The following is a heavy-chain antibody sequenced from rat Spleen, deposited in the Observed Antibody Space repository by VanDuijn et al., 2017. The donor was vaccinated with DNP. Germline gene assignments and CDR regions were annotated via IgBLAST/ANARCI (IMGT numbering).Heavy chain of an antibody. D-gene: IGHD1-2*01. CDR3: ATDQGTITAPFDS. V-gene: IGHV5-20*01. J-gene: IGHJ2*01. Sequence: EVQLVESGGGLVHPGGSLTLSCAASGFTFSNYYMAWVRQAPKKGLEWVATFSISGSRTYSPDSVKGRFTISRDNAKSSLYLQMNSLRSEDTATYYCATDQGTITAPFDSWGPGVMVTVSS. CDR2: FSISGSRT. CDR1: GFTFSNYY.